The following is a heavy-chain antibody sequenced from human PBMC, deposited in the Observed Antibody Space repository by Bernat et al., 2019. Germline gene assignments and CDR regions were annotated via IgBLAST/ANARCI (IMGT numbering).Heavy chain of an antibody. CDR3: ATDREGIAAAGNDWYFDL. CDR2: SDPEDGET. Sequence: QVQLVQSGAEVKKPGASVKVSCKVSGYTLTELSMHWVRQAPGKGLEWMGGSDPEDGETIYAQKFQGRVTMTEDTSTDTAYMELSSLRSEDTAVYYCATDREGIAAAGNDWYFDLWGRGTLVTVSS. V-gene: IGHV1-24*01. D-gene: IGHD6-13*01. CDR1: GYTLTELS. J-gene: IGHJ2*01.